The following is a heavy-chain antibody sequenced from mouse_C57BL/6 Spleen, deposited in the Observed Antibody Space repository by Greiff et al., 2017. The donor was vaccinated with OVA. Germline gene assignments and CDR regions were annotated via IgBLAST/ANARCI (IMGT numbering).Heavy chain of an antibody. CDR1: GFTFSSYS. Sequence: EVKLQESGEGLVKPGGSLKLSCAASGFTFSSYSMSWVRQTPEKRLEWVAYISSGGDYIYYADTVKGRFTISRDNARNTLYLQMSSLKSEDTAMYYCTRVLYYFGSSFFDYWGQGTTLTVSS. V-gene: IGHV5-9-1*02. D-gene: IGHD1-1*01. CDR2: ISSGGDYI. CDR3: TRVLYYFGSSFFDY. J-gene: IGHJ2*01.